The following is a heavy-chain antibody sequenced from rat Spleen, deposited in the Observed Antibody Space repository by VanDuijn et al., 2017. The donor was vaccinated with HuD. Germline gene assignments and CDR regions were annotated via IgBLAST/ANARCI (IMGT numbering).Heavy chain of an antibody. V-gene: IGHV5-29*01. D-gene: IGHD1-12*02. J-gene: IGHJ2*01. Sequence: EVQLVESGGGLVQPGRSLKLSCAASGFTFSNYGMAWVRQAPTKGLEWVATIIYDGSSTYYRDSVKGRFTISRDNAKSTLYLQMNSLRSEDTATYYCARHRGMMVVITPFDYWGQGVMVTVSS. CDR1: GFTFSNYG. CDR2: IIYDGSST. CDR3: ARHRGMMVVITPFDY.